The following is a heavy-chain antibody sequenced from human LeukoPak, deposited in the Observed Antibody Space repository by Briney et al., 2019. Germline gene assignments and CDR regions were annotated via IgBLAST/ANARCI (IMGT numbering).Heavy chain of an antibody. D-gene: IGHD3-16*02. V-gene: IGHV3-23*01. CDR1: GFTFSSYA. Sequence: GGSLRLSCAASGFTFSSYAMSWVRQAPGKGLEWVSTISGSGGSTYYADSVKGRFTISRDNSRNTLNLQMNSLRAEDTAVYYCAKREDDYVWGSYRSWGQGALVTVSS. CDR3: AKREDDYVWGSYRS. J-gene: IGHJ4*02. CDR2: ISGSGGST.